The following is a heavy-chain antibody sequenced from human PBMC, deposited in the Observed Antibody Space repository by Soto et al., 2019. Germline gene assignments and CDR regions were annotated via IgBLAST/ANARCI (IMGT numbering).Heavy chain of an antibody. J-gene: IGHJ4*02. CDR2: IIPILGIA. D-gene: IGHD6-13*01. V-gene: IGHV1-69*02. CDR3: ARSGSSSWPIDY. CDR1: GGTFSSYT. Sequence: GASVKVSCKASGGTFSSYTISWVRQAPGQGLEWMGRIIPILGIANYAQKFQGRVTITADKSTSTAYMELSSLRSEDTAVYYCARSGSSSWPIDYWGQGTLVTVSS.